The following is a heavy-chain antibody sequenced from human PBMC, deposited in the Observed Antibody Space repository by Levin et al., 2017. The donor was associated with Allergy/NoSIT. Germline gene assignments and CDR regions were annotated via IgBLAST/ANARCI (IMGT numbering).Heavy chain of an antibody. CDR2: IYPGDSDT. D-gene: IGHD5-18*01. CDR3: ARLKDTAMVTDY. Sequence: AGESLKISCKGSGYSFTMYWIGWVRQMPGKGLEWMGIIYPGDSDTRYSPSFQGQVTISADKSISTAYLQWSSLKASDTAMYFCARLKDTAMVTDYWGQGTLVTVSS. V-gene: IGHV5-51*01. J-gene: IGHJ4*02. CDR1: GYSFTMYW.